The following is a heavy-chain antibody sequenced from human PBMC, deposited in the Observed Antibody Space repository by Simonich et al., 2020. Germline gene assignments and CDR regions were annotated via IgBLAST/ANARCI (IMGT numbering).Heavy chain of an antibody. CDR1: GFTFSSYS. CDR3: ARARGDSSSWYFDY. Sequence: EVQLVESGGGLVKPGGSLRLSCAASGFTFSSYSMNWVRRAPVKGLGWGSAMSSSSSYISYAVSVKGRFTISRDNAKTSLYLQMNSLRAEDTAVYYCARARGDSSSWYFDYWGQGTLVTVSS. V-gene: IGHV3-21*01. J-gene: IGHJ4*02. D-gene: IGHD6-13*01. CDR2: MSSSSSYI.